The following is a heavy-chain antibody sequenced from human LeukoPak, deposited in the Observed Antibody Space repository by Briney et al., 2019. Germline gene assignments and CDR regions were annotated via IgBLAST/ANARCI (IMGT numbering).Heavy chain of an antibody. V-gene: IGHV1-2*02. CDR1: GYSLTNYY. D-gene: IGHD6-13*01. Sequence: ASVKVSCKACGYSLTNYYLHWARQAPGEGLEWMGWINPDSGDTRSAEKFQGRVTMTRDPSVNTAYMELSGLSSDDTAVYYCARDRAAGGSHNWFDPWGQGTLVTVSP. CDR2: INPDSGDT. J-gene: IGHJ5*02. CDR3: ARDRAAGGSHNWFDP.